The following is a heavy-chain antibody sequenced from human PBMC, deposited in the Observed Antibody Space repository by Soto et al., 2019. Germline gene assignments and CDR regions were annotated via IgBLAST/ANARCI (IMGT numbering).Heavy chain of an antibody. CDR1: GGSISSRDYY. V-gene: IGHV4-39*01. D-gene: IGHD3-22*01. J-gene: IGHJ4*02. CDR3: ARRYYYDSSGYPY. Sequence: SETLSLTCTVSGGSISSRDYYWGLMRQPPGKGLEWIGTIYDSGSTFYNPSLKGRVAISEDTSKNQFSLKLNSVTAADTAIYYCARRYYYDSSGYPYWGKGALVTVS. CDR2: IYDSGST.